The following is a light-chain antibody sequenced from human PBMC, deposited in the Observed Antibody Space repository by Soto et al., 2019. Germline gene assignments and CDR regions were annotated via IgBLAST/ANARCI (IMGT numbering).Light chain of an antibody. CDR1: QTAYKN. J-gene: IGKJ2*01. CDR3: QEYNRWPPEVI. V-gene: IGKV3-15*01. CDR2: AAS. Sequence: ELEMTQSPASLSASPGETVTLSCRATQTAYKNLAWYQQKPGQPPRLLIFAASTRAPGLPARFSGSGSGTEFTLTISSLQSEDSAIYYCQEYNRWPPEVIFGPGTRLEIK.